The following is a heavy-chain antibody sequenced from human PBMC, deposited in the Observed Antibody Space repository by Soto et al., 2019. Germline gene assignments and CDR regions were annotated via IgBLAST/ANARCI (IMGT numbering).Heavy chain of an antibody. CDR1: ALTFRCYS. D-gene: IGHD3-22*01. V-gene: IGHV3-21*01. Sequence: GGSLGRYSSAYALTFRCYSMNSVPQAPGERLEWVSSISSSSSYIYYADSVKGRFTISRDNAKNSLYLQMNSLRAEDTAVYYCAREYDSSGYYLYNWFDPWGQGTLVTVSS. J-gene: IGHJ5*02. CDR2: ISSSSSYI. CDR3: AREYDSSGYYLYNWFDP.